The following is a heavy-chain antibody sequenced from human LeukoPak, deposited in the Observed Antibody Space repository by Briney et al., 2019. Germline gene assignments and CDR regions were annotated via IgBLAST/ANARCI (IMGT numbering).Heavy chain of an antibody. Sequence: PGGSLRLSCAASGFTFSDYYMSWIRQAPGKGLEWVSYISSSGSTIYYADSVKGRFTISRDNAKNSLYLQMNSLRAEDTAVYYCARTQYYYDSSARAFDIWGQGTMVTVSS. D-gene: IGHD3-22*01. CDR1: GFTFSDYY. CDR2: ISSSGSTI. V-gene: IGHV3-11*04. J-gene: IGHJ3*02. CDR3: ARTQYYYDSSARAFDI.